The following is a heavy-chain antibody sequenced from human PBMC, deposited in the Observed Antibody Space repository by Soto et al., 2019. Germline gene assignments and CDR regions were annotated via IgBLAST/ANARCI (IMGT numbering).Heavy chain of an antibody. CDR1: GFIFTTSD. Sequence: QLVESEGGLVQPGGSLRLSCEASGFIFTTSDMSWVRQAPGKGLEWVSSITTTGDTTHYADSVRGRFNISRDNARNTVYLQKNSPRVDDTAVFYCAKGGGGDHGYWGQGTLVAVSS. J-gene: IGHJ4*02. D-gene: IGHD2-21*02. CDR3: AKGGGGDHGY. CDR2: ITTTGDTT. V-gene: IGHV3-23*04.